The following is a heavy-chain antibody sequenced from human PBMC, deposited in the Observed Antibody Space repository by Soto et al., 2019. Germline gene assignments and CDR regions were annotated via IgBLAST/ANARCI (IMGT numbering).Heavy chain of an antibody. V-gene: IGHV4-61*01. Sequence: VSGGSVSSTSYYWTWIRQPPGKGLEWIGYIHYSGSTNYNPSLESRVTISADTSKNQISLKLTSPTAADTAVYYCARGVGSSPPQYWGRGTLVTVSS. J-gene: IGHJ4*02. D-gene: IGHD1-26*01. CDR1: GGSVSSTSYY. CDR2: IHYSGST. CDR3: ARGVGSSPPQY.